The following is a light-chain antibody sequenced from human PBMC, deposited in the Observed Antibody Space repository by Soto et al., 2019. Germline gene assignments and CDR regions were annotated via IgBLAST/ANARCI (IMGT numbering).Light chain of an antibody. J-gene: IGLJ1*01. CDR3: SSYTTSNTRQIV. V-gene: IGLV2-14*03. CDR2: DVS. CDR1: SSDVGGYNY. Sequence: QSALTQPASVSGSPGQSITISCTGTSSDVGGYNYVSWYQHHPGKAHKLMIYDVSNRPSGVSNLFSGSKSGNTASLTISGLQPEDEADYYCSSYTTSNTRQIVFGAGTKVTVL.